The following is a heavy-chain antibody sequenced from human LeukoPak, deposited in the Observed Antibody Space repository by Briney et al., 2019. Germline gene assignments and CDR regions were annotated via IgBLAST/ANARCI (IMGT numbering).Heavy chain of an antibody. V-gene: IGHV3-48*03. D-gene: IGHD5-12*01. J-gene: IGHJ5*02. CDR1: GFTFSSYE. CDR3: ARGDSGYDLGRHWFDP. Sequence: GGSLRLSCAASGFTFSSYEMNWVRQAPGKGLEWVSYISSSGSTKYYADSVKGRFTISRDNAKNSLYLQMNSLRAEDTAVYYCARGDSGYDLGRHWFDPWGQGTLVTVSS. CDR2: ISSSGSTK.